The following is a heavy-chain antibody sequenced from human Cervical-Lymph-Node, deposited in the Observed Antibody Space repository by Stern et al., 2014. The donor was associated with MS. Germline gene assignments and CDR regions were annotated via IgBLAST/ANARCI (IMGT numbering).Heavy chain of an antibody. CDR2: IFPVFGTP. CDR3: ALSSETSDRWYSLGYDL. D-gene: IGHD6-13*01. V-gene: IGHV1-69*01. J-gene: IGHJ5*02. Sequence: QVQLGQSAAEVTKPGSSVKVPCKASGGTFSKFPSSRVRQAPGQGPEWMGGIFPVFGTPTYAQEFRGRVTITADVSTSTVYMELSSLRSDDTAVYYCALSSETSDRWYSLGYDLWGQGTLVTVSS. CDR1: GGTFSKFP.